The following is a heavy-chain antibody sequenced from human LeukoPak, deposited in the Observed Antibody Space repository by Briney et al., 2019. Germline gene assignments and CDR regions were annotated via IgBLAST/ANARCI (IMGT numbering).Heavy chain of an antibody. CDR3: ARGMSGDSSWTLDY. V-gene: IGHV3-30*04. CDR1: GFTFSVYP. J-gene: IGHJ4*02. D-gene: IGHD6-13*01. Sequence: PGGSLRLSCAASGFTFSVYPMHWVRQAPGKGLEWVAVMSYNGSSKYYADSVKGRFTISRDNSKNTLYLQMNSLRVEDTAVYYCARGMSGDSSWTLDYWGQGTLVTVSS. CDR2: MSYNGSSK.